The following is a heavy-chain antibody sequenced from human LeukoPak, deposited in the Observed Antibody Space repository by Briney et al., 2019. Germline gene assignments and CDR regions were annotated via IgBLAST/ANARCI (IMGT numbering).Heavy chain of an antibody. D-gene: IGHD6-6*01. CDR1: GGSISSGGYS. J-gene: IGHJ4*02. V-gene: IGHV4-30-2*01. CDR3: ARAYSSSLFDY. Sequence: PSETLSLTCAVSGGSISSGGYSWSWIRQPPGKGLEWIGCINHSGSTNYNPSLKSRVTISVDTSKNQFSLKLSSVTAADTAVYYCARAYSSSLFDYWGQGTLVTVSS. CDR2: INHSGST.